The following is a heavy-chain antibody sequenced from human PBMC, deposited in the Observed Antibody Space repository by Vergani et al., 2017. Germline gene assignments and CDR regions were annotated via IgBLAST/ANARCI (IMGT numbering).Heavy chain of an antibody. CDR1: GFSFPGYA. Sequence: EVQLLESGGGLVQLGGSLRLSCEASGFSFPGYAMIWVRQAPGKGLEWVSSVSGSSATPYYADSVKGRFIISRDNSKNTLHLQMNSLRADDTAVYYCTKGSRGYTGYFFDYWGQGTLATVSS. V-gene: IGHV3-23*01. D-gene: IGHD5-12*01. CDR2: VSGSSATP. CDR3: TKGSRGYTGYFFDY. J-gene: IGHJ4*02.